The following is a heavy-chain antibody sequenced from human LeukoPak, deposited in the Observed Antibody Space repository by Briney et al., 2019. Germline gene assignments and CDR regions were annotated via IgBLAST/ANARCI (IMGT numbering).Heavy chain of an antibody. CDR3: AKGRN. CDR2: INQDGSEK. J-gene: IGHJ4*02. Sequence: GGSLRLSCAASGFTFRSYWMSWVRQAPGKGLEWVANINQDGSEKYYVDSVKGRFTISRDNAKNSPYLQMNSLRAEDTAVYYCAKGRNWGQGTLVTVSS. CDR1: GFTFRSYW. V-gene: IGHV3-7*01.